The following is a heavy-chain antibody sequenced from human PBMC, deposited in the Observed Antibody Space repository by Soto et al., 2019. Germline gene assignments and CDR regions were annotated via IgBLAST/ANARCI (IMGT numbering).Heavy chain of an antibody. CDR1: GFTFSSYA. D-gene: IGHD6-13*01. Sequence: EVQLLESGGGLVQPGGSLRLSCAASGFTFSSYAMSWVRQAPGKGLEWVSAISGSGGSTYYADSVKGRFTISRDNSKNTLELQMNSLRAEDTAIYYCAKDLDSSSWSGTNWFDPWGQGTLVTVSS. V-gene: IGHV3-23*01. CDR2: ISGSGGST. J-gene: IGHJ5*02. CDR3: AKDLDSSSWSGTNWFDP.